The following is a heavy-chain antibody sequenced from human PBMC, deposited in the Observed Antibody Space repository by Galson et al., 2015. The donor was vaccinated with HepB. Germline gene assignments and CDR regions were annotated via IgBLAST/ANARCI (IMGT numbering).Heavy chain of an antibody. J-gene: IGHJ4*02. V-gene: IGHV3-30*03. CDR3: ARGLVALDY. D-gene: IGHD2-2*01. CDR2: ISYDGSNK. CDR1: GFTFSSYG. Sequence: SLRLSCAASGFTFSSYGMHWVRQAPGKGLEWVAVISYDGSNKYYADSVKGRFTISRDNSKNTLYLQMNSLRAEDTAVYYCARGLVALDYWGQGTLVTVSS.